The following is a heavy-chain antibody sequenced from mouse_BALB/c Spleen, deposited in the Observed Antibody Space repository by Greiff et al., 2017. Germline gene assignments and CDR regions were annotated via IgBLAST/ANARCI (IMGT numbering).Heavy chain of an antibody. Sequence: EVKLMESGGGLVQPGGSRKLSCAASGFTFSSFGMHWVRQAPEKGLEWVAYISSGSSTIYYADTVKGRFTISRDNPKNTLFLQMTSLRSEDTAMYYCARGYEDAMDYWGQGTSVTVSS. D-gene: IGHD2-14*01. J-gene: IGHJ4*01. CDR1: GFTFSSFG. CDR3: ARGYEDAMDY. V-gene: IGHV5-17*02. CDR2: ISSGSSTI.